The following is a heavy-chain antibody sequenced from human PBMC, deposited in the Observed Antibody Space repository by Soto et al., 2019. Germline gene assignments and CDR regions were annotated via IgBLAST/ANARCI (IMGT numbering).Heavy chain of an antibody. V-gene: IGHV1-69*13. D-gene: IGHD1-26*01. Sequence: GXSVKVSCKGSVGTFSSYAISWVRQAPGQGLEWMGGIIPIFGTANYAQKFQGRVTITADESTSTAYMELSSLRSEDTAVYYCATDRQRYSGYYFDYWGQGTLVTVSS. CDR3: ATDRQRYSGYYFDY. J-gene: IGHJ4*02. CDR1: VGTFSSYA. CDR2: IIPIFGTA.